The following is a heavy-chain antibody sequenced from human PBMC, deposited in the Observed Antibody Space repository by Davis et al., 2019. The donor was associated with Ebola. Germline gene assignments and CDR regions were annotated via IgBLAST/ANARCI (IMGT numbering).Heavy chain of an antibody. J-gene: IGHJ4*02. D-gene: IGHD3-16*02. CDR3: ACPGELSLTFDY. CDR1: GGSISSSYY. V-gene: IGHV4-39*01. CDR2: IYYSGST. Sequence: MPGGSLRLSCAVSGGSISSSYYWGWIRQPPGKGLEWIGCIYYSGSTYYNPSLKSRVTISVDTSKNQFSLKLSSVTAADTAVYYCACPGELSLTFDYWGQGTLVTVSS.